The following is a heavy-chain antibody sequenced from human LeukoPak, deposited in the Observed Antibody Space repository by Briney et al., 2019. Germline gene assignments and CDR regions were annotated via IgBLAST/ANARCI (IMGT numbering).Heavy chain of an antibody. CDR3: ARGLRYFDRLSHHAFDI. Sequence: TLSLTCTVSGGSISSGSYYWSWIRQPPGKGLEWIGEINHSGSTNYNPSLKSRVTISVDTSKNQFSLKLSSVTAADTAVYYCARGLRYFDRLSHHAFDIWGQGTMVTVSS. CDR1: GGSISSGSYY. D-gene: IGHD3-9*01. J-gene: IGHJ3*02. V-gene: IGHV4-39*07. CDR2: INHSGST.